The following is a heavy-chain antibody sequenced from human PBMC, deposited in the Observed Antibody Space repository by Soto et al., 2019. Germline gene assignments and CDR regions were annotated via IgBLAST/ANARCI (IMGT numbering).Heavy chain of an antibody. Sequence: PSETLSLTCTFSGGSISSGDYYWSWIRQPPGKGLEWIGYIYYSGSTYYNPSLKSRVTISVDTSKNQFSLKLSSVTAADTAVYYCASTQKYSSGWPDIFWFDPWGQGTLVTVSS. CDR2: IYYSGST. D-gene: IGHD6-19*01. V-gene: IGHV4-30-4*01. J-gene: IGHJ5*02. CDR3: ASTQKYSSGWPDIFWFDP. CDR1: GGSISSGDYY.